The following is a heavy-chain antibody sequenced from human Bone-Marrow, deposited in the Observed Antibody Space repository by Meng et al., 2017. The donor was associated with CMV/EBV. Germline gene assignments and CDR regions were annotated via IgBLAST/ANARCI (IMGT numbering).Heavy chain of an antibody. CDR1: GYTFTGYY. CDR2: INPNSGGT. D-gene: IGHD6-13*01. V-gene: IGHV1-2*02. Sequence: ASVKVSCKASGYTFTGYYMHWVRQAPGQGLEWMGWINPNSGGTNYAQKFQGRVTMTRDTSISTAYMELSRLRSDDTAVYYCARVRSAVVNYYHYGMDVWGQGTTVTVSS. CDR3: ARVRSAVVNYYHYGMDV. J-gene: IGHJ6*02.